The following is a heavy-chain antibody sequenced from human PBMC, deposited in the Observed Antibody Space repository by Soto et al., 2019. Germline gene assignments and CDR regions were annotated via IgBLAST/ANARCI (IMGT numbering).Heavy chain of an antibody. CDR2: IYYSGST. J-gene: IGHJ6*03. CDR3: ARIDGSGSYYKVYYYYYMDV. CDR1: GGSISSSSYY. V-gene: IGHV4-39*01. Sequence: SETLSLTCTVSGGSISSSSYYWGWIRQPPGKGLEWIGSIYYSGSTYYNPSLKSRVTISVDTSKNQFSLKLSSVTAADTAVYYCARIDGSGSYYKVYYYYYMDVWGKGTTVTVSS. D-gene: IGHD3-10*01.